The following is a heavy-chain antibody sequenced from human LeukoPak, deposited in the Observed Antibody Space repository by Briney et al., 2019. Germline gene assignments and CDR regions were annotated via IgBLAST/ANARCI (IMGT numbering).Heavy chain of an antibody. CDR3: ARRVCYCASDYYYVYTGSLVY. CDR2: INPNSGGT. V-gene: IGHV1-2*06. CDR1: GYTFTGYY. J-gene: IGHJ4*02. Sequence: ASVKVSCKASGYTFTGYYMHWVRQAPAQGLEGMGRINPNSGGTNYAQKFQGRVTMTRDTSISTAYMELRRLRSDDTTVYYCARRVCYCASDYYYVYTGSLVYWGQGTLVTVSS. D-gene: IGHD3-22*01.